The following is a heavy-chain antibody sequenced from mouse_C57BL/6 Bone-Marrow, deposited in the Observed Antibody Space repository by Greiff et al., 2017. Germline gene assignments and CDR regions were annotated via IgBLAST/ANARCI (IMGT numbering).Heavy chain of an antibody. D-gene: IGHD2-4*01. V-gene: IGHV1-81*01. J-gene: IGHJ3*01. CDR2: IDPRSGNT. Sequence: QVQLKESGAELVRPGASVKLSCKASGYTFTSYCISWVKQRTGQGLEWIGEIDPRSGNTYYNEKFKGKATLTADKSSSTAYMELRSLTSEDSAVYFCAREDYDYDAIFAYWGQGTLVTVSA. CDR3: AREDYDYDAIFAY. CDR1: GYTFTSYC.